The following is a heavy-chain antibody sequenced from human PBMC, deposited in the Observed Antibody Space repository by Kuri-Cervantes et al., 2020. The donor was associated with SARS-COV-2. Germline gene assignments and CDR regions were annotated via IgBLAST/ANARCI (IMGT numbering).Heavy chain of an antibody. CDR3: ARTYDSWSGYSSALIDY. V-gene: IGHV3-48*03. D-gene: IGHD3-3*01. CDR1: GFTFSSYE. J-gene: IGHJ4*02. Sequence: GGSLRLSCAAPGFTFSSYEMNWVRQAPGKGLEWVSYISSSGSTIYYADSVKGRFTISRDNAKNSLYLQMNSLRAEDTAVYYCARTYDSWSGYSSALIDYWGQGTLVTVSS. CDR2: ISSSGSTI.